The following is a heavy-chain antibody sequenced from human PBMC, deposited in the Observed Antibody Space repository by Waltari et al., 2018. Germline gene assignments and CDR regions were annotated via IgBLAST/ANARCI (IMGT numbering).Heavy chain of an antibody. Sequence: EVQLVESGGGLVKPGGSLRLSCAASGFTFSSYSMNWVRQAPGKGLEWVSSISSSSSYIYYADSVKGRFTISRDNAKNSLYLQMNSLRAEDTAVYYCARKASYQGSSWDRGAFDIWGQGTMVTVSS. CDR1: GFTFSSYS. D-gene: IGHD6-13*01. J-gene: IGHJ3*02. CDR2: ISSSSSYI. CDR3: ARKASYQGSSWDRGAFDI. V-gene: IGHV3-21*01.